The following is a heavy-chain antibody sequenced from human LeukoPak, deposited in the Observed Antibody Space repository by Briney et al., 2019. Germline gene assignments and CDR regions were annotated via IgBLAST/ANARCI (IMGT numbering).Heavy chain of an antibody. D-gene: IGHD3-22*01. CDR2: IYYSGSA. Sequence: NPSETLSLTCTVSGGSISNSYWSWVRQPPGKGLEWIGYIYYSGSAYYNPSIKSRVTMSVDTSKNQFSLKLSSVTSADTAVYFCAREHFNFYVSSGFLIWFDPWGQGTLVTVSS. CDR1: GGSISNSY. J-gene: IGHJ5*02. V-gene: IGHV4-59*01. CDR3: AREHFNFYVSSGFLIWFDP.